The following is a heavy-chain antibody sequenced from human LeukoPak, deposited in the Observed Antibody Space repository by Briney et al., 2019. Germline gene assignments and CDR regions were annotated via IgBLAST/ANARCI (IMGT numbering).Heavy chain of an antibody. Sequence: ASVKVSCKASGYTFTSYGISWVRQAPGQGLEWRGWISVYNGNTNYAQKLQGRVTMTTDTSTSTAYMELRSLRSDDTAVYYCAADLGIYSSGPLRYYYMDGWGKGTRSPSP. D-gene: IGHD6-19*01. CDR2: ISVYNGNT. V-gene: IGHV1-18*01. J-gene: IGHJ6*03. CDR1: GYTFTSYG. CDR3: AADLGIYSSGPLRYYYMDG.